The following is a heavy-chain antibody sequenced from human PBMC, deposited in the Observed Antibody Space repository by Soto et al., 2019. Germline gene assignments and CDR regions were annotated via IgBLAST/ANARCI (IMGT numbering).Heavy chain of an antibody. V-gene: IGHV3-23*01. Sequence: PGGSLRLSCAASGFTFSSYAMSWVRQAPGKGLEWVSAISGSGGSTYYADSVKGRFTISRDNSKNTLYLQMNSLRAEDTAVYYCAKDQVAAAGSNYYYGMDVWGQGTTVTVYS. CDR3: AKDQVAAAGSNYYYGMDV. J-gene: IGHJ6*02. CDR2: ISGSGGST. D-gene: IGHD6-13*01. CDR1: GFTFSSYA.